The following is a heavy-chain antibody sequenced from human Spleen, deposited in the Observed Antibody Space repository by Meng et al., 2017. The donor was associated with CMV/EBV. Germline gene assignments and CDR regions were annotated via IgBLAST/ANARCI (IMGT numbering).Heavy chain of an antibody. CDR3: ARALGYNYGYPGN. Sequence: ASVKVSCKASGYTFTGYQMHWVRQAPGQGLEWMGWINTYNGNTNYAQKFQGRVTMTTDTSTSTVYMDLTSLRSDDTAVYYCARALGYNYGYPGNWGQGTLVTVSS. J-gene: IGHJ4*02. CDR1: GYTFTGYQ. V-gene: IGHV1-18*04. D-gene: IGHD5-18*01. CDR2: INTYNGNT.